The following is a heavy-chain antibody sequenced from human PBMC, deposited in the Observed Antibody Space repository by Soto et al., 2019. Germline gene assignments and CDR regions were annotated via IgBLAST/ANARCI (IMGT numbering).Heavy chain of an antibody. CDR1: GFTFSDYY. Sequence: PGGSLRLSCAASGFTFSDYYMSWIRQAPGKGLEWVSYISSSGSTIYYADSVKGRFTISRDNAKNTLYLQMNSLRAEDTAVYYCARDRYNDYGYYYGMDVWGQGTTVTVSS. D-gene: IGHD3-10*01. V-gene: IGHV3-11*04. CDR2: ISSSGSTI. J-gene: IGHJ6*02. CDR3: ARDRYNDYGYYYGMDV.